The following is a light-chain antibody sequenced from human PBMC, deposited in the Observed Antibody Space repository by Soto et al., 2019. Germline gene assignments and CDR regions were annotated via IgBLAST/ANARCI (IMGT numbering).Light chain of an antibody. CDR3: QQHGSSPIT. J-gene: IGKJ5*01. CDR2: GAS. CDR1: QNVNSN. Sequence: EIVMTQSPSTLSGSPGERATLSCRASQNVNSNLAWYQQKPGQTPRLLIYGASSRATGIPDRFSGSGYGTDFNLTISRLEPEDFAVYYCQQHGSSPITFGQGTRLEIK. V-gene: IGKV3-20*01.